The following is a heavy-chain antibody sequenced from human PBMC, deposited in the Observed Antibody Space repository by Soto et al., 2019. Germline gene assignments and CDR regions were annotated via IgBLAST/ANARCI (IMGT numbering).Heavy chain of an antibody. CDR3: ARGERVGDPMFDY. Sequence: EVQLVESGGGLVQPGGSLRLSCVASGFDFSDYSINWVRQVPGKGLEWVSSLTTTTSTYIHYADSVTGRFTIFRDSTKNSVCLQMDSLKAEDTAIYYCARGERVGDPMFDYWGQGTLVTVSS. CDR1: GFDFSDYS. J-gene: IGHJ4*02. D-gene: IGHD4-17*01. V-gene: IGHV3-21*01. CDR2: LTTTTSTYI.